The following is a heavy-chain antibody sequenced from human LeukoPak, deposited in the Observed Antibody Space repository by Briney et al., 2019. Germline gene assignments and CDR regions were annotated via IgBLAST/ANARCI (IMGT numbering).Heavy chain of an antibody. CDR2: IYTSGST. D-gene: IGHD5-24*01. CDR1: GGSISSGSYH. Sequence: SETLSLTCTVSGGSISSGSYHWSWIRQPAGKGLEWIGRIYTSGSTNYNPSLKSRVTISVDTSKNQFSLKLSSVTAADTAVYYCAADGYNFFDYWGQGTLVTVSS. V-gene: IGHV4-61*02. J-gene: IGHJ4*02. CDR3: AADGYNFFDY.